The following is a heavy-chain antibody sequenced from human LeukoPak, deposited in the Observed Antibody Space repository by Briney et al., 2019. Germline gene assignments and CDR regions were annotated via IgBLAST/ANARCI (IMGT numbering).Heavy chain of an antibody. Sequence: ASVKVSCTASGYTFTTYDINWVRQATGQGLEWMGWMNPNSGNTGYAQRFQGRVTMTRDTSIGTAYMELNSLTSEDTAVYYCAKNVRDTGTFDYWGQGTLVTVSS. CDR1: GYTFTTYD. D-gene: IGHD5-18*01. CDR2: MNPNSGNT. V-gene: IGHV1-8*01. CDR3: AKNVRDTGTFDY. J-gene: IGHJ4*02.